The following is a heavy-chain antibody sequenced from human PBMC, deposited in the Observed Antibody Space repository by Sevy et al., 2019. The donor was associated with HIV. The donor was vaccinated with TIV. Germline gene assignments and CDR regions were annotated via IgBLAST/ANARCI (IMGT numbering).Heavy chain of an antibody. V-gene: IGHV3-53*01. CDR1: GFTVSSNY. J-gene: IGHJ4*02. D-gene: IGHD1-7*01. CDR3: AREVWGNWNYVGL. Sequence: GGSLRLSCAASGFTVSSNYMSRVRQAPRKGLEWVSVIYSGGSTYYADSVKGRFTISRDNSKDTLYLQMNSLRAEDTAVYYCAREVWGNWNYVGLWGQGTLVTVSS. CDR2: IYSGGST.